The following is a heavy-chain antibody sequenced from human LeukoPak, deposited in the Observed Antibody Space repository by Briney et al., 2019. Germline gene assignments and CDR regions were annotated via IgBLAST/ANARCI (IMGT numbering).Heavy chain of an antibody. Sequence: PGGSLRLSCAASGFTFSSYAMSWGRQAPGKGLEWVAAIIGSGGSTYYADSVKGRCTISRRNSNNTRYLQMNRLRAEETAVYYCAQRRAAVDGGWALHATPYAFAYWGEGTLVTVSS. D-gene: IGHD6-19*01. CDR2: IIGSGGST. V-gene: IGHV3-23*01. CDR3: AQRRAAVDGGWALHATPYAFAY. CDR1: GFTFSSYA. J-gene: IGHJ4*02.